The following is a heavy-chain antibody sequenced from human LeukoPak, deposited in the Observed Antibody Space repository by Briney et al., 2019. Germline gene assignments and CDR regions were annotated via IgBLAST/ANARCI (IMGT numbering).Heavy chain of an antibody. J-gene: IGHJ4*02. D-gene: IGHD3-22*01. Sequence: SETLSLTCAVSGGSYSGYYWNWIRQPPGKGLEWIGEINHSGSTNYNPSPKSRGTITLETSKNNFPLKLSSVTAAGTAVYDCARCRHLTYYYDSSGQLDYWGEGTLVTVSS. CDR2: INHSGST. CDR1: GGSYSGYY. V-gene: IGHV4-34*01. CDR3: ARCRHLTYYYDSSGQLDY.